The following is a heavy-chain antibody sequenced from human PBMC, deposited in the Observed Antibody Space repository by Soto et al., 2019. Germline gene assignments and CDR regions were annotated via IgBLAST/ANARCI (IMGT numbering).Heavy chain of an antibody. CDR2: IYYSGST. CDR1: GGSISSYY. D-gene: IGHD1-1*01. J-gene: IGHJ4*02. V-gene: IGHV4-59*01. Sequence: SQTLSLPCSVSGGSISSYYWSWIRQPPGKGLEWIGYIYYSGSTNYNPSLKSRVTISVDTSKNQFSLKLSSVTAADTAVYYCARSGGALDYWGQGTLVTVSS. CDR3: ARSGGALDY.